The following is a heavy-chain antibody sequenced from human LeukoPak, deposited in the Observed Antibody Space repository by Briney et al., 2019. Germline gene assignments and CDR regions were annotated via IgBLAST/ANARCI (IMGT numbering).Heavy chain of an antibody. CDR2: ISSISSTI. V-gene: IGHV3-48*01. CDR3: ARGLYGSGTYTLDY. Sequence: PGGSLRLSCAASGFTFNGYGMNWVRQAPGKGLEWVSYISSISSTIHYSDSVKGRFTISRDNAKNSLYLQMNSLRAEDTAVYYCARGLYGSGTYTLDYWGQGTLVTVSS. J-gene: IGHJ4*02. D-gene: IGHD3-10*01. CDR1: GFTFNGYG.